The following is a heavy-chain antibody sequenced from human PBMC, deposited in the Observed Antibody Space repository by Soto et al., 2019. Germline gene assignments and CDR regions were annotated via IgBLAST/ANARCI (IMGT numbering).Heavy chain of an antibody. CDR1: GFSLTNGRMG. CDR2: FFSDAER. V-gene: IGHV2-26*01. CDR3: ARMDGDYNYYGLDV. Sequence: SGPTLVNPAETLTLTCSVSGFSLTNGRMGVSWIRQPPGKALEWLAHFFSDAERSYSTSMQSRLNMYKDSSGSQVVLTMTNMAPADTATYFCARMDGDYNYYGLDVWGHGIAVTVSS. D-gene: IGHD4-17*01. J-gene: IGHJ6*02.